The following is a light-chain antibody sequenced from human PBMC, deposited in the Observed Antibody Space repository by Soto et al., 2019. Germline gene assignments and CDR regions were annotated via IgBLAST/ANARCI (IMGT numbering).Light chain of an antibody. CDR3: QQYNNWPSWA. CDR2: DAS. V-gene: IGKV3-11*01. Sequence: EIVLTPSPATLSLSPCERATLSSRASQSVSSYLAWYQQKPGQAPRLLIYDASNRATGIPARFSGSGSGTDFTLTISSLQSEDFAVYYCQQYNNWPSWAFGQGTKVDIK. J-gene: IGKJ1*01. CDR1: QSVSSY.